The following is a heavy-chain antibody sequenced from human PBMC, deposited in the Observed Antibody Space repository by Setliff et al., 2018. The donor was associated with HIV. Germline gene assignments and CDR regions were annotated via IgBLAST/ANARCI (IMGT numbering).Heavy chain of an antibody. V-gene: IGHV4-39*01. CDR2: IYYSGTT. D-gene: IGHD3-10*01. Sequence: PSETLSLTCTVSGASVNSNNYYWGWIRQPPGKGLEWIASIYYSGTTYYNPSLKSRVTISVDTSKSQFSLKLSSVTAADTAVYYCARLSLSLVRGIINSGDRFFDYWGQGSLVTVSS. CDR1: GASVNSNNYY. CDR3: ARLSLSLVRGIINSGDRFFDY. J-gene: IGHJ4*02.